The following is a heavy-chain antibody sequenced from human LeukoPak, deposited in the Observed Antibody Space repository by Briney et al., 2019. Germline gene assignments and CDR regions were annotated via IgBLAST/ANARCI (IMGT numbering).Heavy chain of an antibody. CDR1: GGSISSSSYY. V-gene: IGHV4-39*01. J-gene: IGHJ3*02. CDR2: IYYSGST. D-gene: IGHD3-10*01. CDR3: AKMYYYGSGSYYNRAFDI. Sequence: PSETLSLTCTVSGGSISSSSYYWGWIRQPPGKGLECIGSIYYSGSTYYNPSLKSRVTISVDTSKNQFSLKLSSVTAADTAVYYCAKMYYYGSGSYYNRAFDIWGQGTMVTVSS.